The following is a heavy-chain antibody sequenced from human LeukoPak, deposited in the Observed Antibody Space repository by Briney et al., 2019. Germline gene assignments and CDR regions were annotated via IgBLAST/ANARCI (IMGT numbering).Heavy chain of an antibody. J-gene: IGHJ4*02. V-gene: IGHV3-33*06. D-gene: IGHD1-1*01. CDR2: IWYDGSEK. Sequence: GGSLRLSCAASGFTISGYAMHWVRQAPGKGLEWVAVIWYDGSEKYYADSVKGRFTISRDNSMNTLYLQMNSLRAEDTAVYCCAKTVHWNYFDYWGQGTLVTVSS. CDR3: AKTVHWNYFDY. CDR1: GFTISGYA.